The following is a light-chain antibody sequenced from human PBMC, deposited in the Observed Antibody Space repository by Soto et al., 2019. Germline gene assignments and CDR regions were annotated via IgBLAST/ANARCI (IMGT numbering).Light chain of an antibody. J-gene: IGLJ1*01. CDR1: SSDVGGYNS. Sequence: QSLLTQPSSVSGSPGQSITISCTGTSSDVGGYNSVSWYQQHPGKAPKLMIYDVSNRPSGVSNRFSGSKSGNTASLTISGLQAEDEADYYCSSYTSSSTLVFGTGTKVT. CDR3: SSYTSSSTLV. CDR2: DVS. V-gene: IGLV2-14*01.